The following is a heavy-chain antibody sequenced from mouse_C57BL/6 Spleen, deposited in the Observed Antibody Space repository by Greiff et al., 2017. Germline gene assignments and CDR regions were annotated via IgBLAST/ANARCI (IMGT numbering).Heavy chain of an antibody. J-gene: IGHJ1*03. V-gene: IGHV1-82*01. D-gene: IGHD1-2*01. CDR2: IYPGDGDT. CDR1: GYAFSSSW. Sequence: QVQLQQSGPELVQPGASVKISCKASGYAFSSSWMNWVKQRPGKGLEWIGRIYPGDGDTNYNGKFKGKATLTADKSSSTAYMQLSSLTSEDSAVYFCARSIPLYGRYFDVWGTGTTVTVSS. CDR3: ARSIPLYGRYFDV.